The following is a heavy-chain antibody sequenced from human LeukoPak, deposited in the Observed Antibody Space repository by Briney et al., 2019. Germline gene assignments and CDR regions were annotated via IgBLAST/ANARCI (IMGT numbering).Heavy chain of an antibody. CDR3: ARAEYCGGDCYSVWFDP. Sequence: SQTLSLTCAISGDSVSSNSAAWNWIRQSPSRGLEWLGRTYYRSKWYNDYAVSVKSRITINPDTSKNQFSLQLNSVTPEDTAVYYCARAEYCGGDCYSVWFDPWAREPWSPSPQ. CDR1: GDSVSSNSAA. D-gene: IGHD2-21*02. J-gene: IGHJ5*02. CDR2: TYYRSKWYN. V-gene: IGHV6-1*01.